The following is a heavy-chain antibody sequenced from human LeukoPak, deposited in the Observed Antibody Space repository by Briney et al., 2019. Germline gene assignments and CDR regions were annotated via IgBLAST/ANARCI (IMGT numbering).Heavy chain of an antibody. CDR2: IKQDGSER. D-gene: IGHD3-22*01. CDR1: GFTFSTFW. V-gene: IGHV3-7*03. CDR3: AKDMMPHYYDSSGYSY. Sequence: GGSLRLSCEASGFTFSTFWMTWVRQVPGKGLEWVANIKQDGSERNYVDSVKGRFTISRDNAKNSLYLQMNSLRAEDTALYYCAKDMMPHYYDSSGYSYWGQGTLVTVSS. J-gene: IGHJ4*02.